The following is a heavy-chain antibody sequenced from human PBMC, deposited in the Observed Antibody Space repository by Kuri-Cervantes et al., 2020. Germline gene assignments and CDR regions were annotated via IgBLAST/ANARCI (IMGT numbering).Heavy chain of an antibody. D-gene: IGHD6-19*01. V-gene: IGHV3-20*04. CDR1: GFTFDDYG. CDR3: ARVKVTSGPAWYFDL. Sequence: GESLKISCAASGFTFDDYGMSWVRQAPGKGLEWVSGINWNGGSTGYADSVKGRFTISRDNDKNSLYLQMNSLRGEDTAVYYCARVKVTSGPAWYFDLWGRGTLVTVSS. J-gene: IGHJ2*01. CDR2: INWNGGST.